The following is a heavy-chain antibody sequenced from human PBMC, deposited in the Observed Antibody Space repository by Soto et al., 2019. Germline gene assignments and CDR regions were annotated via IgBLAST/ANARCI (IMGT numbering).Heavy chain of an antibody. Sequence: PGGSLRLSCVASGFTFSGHWMHWVRQTPGKGLVWVSRINTDGSSTSYADSVKGRFTISRDNAKNTLYLQMNSLRAEDTAVYYCARGSLSGYEYFDYWGQGTLVTVSS. CDR3: ARGSLSGYEYFDY. D-gene: IGHD5-12*01. J-gene: IGHJ4*02. CDR2: INTDGSST. CDR1: GFTFSGHW. V-gene: IGHV3-74*01.